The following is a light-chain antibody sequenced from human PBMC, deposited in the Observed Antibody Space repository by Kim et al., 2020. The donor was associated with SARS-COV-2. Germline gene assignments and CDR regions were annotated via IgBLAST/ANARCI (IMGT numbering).Light chain of an antibody. J-gene: IGKJ2*01. V-gene: IGKV1-5*01. CDR2: DAS. Sequence: ASVGDRVTITCRASESTGSWLAWYQQKPGTAPKVLIYDASTLESGVPSRFSGSGTGTFFTLTISSLQPGDSATYYCQQYQASPYTFGQGTKLEI. CDR3: QQYQASPYT. CDR1: ESTGSW.